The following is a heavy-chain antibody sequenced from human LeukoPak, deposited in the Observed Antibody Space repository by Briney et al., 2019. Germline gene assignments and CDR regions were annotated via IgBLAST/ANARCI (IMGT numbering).Heavy chain of an antibody. CDR2: IIPIFDTA. J-gene: IGHJ6*02. Sequence: GASVKVSCKASGGTFSSYAISWVRQAPGQGLEWMGGIIPIFDTANYAQKFQGRVTITADESTSTAYMELSSLRSEDTAVYYCARWANDPRGYYCYYGMDVWGQGTTVTVSS. CDR1: GGTFSSYA. V-gene: IGHV1-69*13. CDR3: ARWANDPRGYYCYYGMDV.